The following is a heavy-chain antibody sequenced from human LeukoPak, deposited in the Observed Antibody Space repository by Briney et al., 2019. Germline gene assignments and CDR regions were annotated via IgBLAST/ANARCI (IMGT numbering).Heavy chain of an antibody. D-gene: IGHD3-22*01. V-gene: IGHV3-30*02. CDR3: AKVLTYYYDSSGYSGDY. CDR1: GFTFSIYG. J-gene: IGHJ4*02. CDR2: IRYDGSNK. Sequence: GGSLRLSCAASGFTFSIYGVHWVRQAPGKGLEWVAFIRYDGSNKYYADSVKGRFTISRDNSKNTLYLQMNSLRAEDTAVYYCAKVLTYYYDSSGYSGDYWGQGTLVTVPS.